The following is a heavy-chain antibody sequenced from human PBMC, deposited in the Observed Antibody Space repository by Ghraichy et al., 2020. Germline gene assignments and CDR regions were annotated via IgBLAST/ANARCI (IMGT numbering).Heavy chain of an antibody. CDR1: GGSISSGGYY. CDR2: IYYSGST. CDR3: ARLHPRYGDYVSFDY. D-gene: IGHD4-17*01. J-gene: IGHJ4*02. Sequence: SETLSLTCTVSGGSISSGGYYWSWIRQHPGKGLEWIGYIYYSGSTYYNPSLKSRVTISVDTSKNQFSLKLSSVTAADTAVYYCARLHPRYGDYVSFDYWGQGTLVTVSS. V-gene: IGHV4-31*03.